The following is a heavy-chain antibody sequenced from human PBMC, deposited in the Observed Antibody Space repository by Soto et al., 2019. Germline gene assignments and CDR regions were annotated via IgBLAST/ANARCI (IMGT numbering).Heavy chain of an antibody. CDR2: ISYDGSNK. CDR3: ARLRTQYGSGSYYNDLNWFDP. V-gene: IGHV3-30-3*01. J-gene: IGHJ5*02. Sequence: QVQLVESGGGVGQPGRPRRLSCAASGFTFSRYAMHWVRQAPGKGLEWVAVISYDGSNKYYADSVKGRFTISRDNAKNALYLQMNSLRAEDTALYYCARLRTQYGSGSYYNDLNWFDPWGQGTLVTVSS. D-gene: IGHD3-10*01. CDR1: GFTFSRYA.